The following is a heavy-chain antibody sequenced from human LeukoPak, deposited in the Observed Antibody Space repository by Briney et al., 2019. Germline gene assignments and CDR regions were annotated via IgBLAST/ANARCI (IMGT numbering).Heavy chain of an antibody. CDR3: ATGYSDSLRSPLDS. Sequence: PGGSLRLSCSASGFTFSDYAMFWVRQAPGKGLEYVSAISSNGGNTYYADSVKGRFTISRDDSKNTLFLQMNSLRAEDTAVYYCATGYSDSLRSPLDSWGQGTLVTVSS. CDR1: GFTFSDYA. D-gene: IGHD3-22*01. J-gene: IGHJ5*01. CDR2: ISSNGGNT. V-gene: IGHV3-64*04.